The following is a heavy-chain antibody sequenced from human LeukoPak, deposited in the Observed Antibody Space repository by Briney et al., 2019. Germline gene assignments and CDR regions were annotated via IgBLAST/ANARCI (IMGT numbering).Heavy chain of an antibody. D-gene: IGHD3-10*02. CDR2: LTGSGDNT. J-gene: IGHJ6*04. Sequence: ETLSLTCTVSGGSISSSSYYWGWVRQPPGKGLEWVSALTGSGDNTYYADSVKGRFTISRDNSKNTLYLQMNSLRAEDTAVYYCAELGITMIGGVWGKGTTVTISS. CDR3: AELGITMIGGV. CDR1: GGSISSSSYY. V-gene: IGHV3-23*01.